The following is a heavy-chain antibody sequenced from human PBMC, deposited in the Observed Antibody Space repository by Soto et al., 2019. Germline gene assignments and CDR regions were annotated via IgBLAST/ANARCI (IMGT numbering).Heavy chain of an antibody. V-gene: IGHV3-33*01. CDR3: ARDILYYYYGMDV. Sequence: PGGSLRLSCAASGFTFSSYGMHWVRQAPGKGLEWVAVIWYDGSNKYYADSVKGRFTISRDNSKNTLYLQMNSLRAEDTAVYYCARDILYYYYGMDVWGQGTTVTVSS. CDR2: IWYDGSNK. CDR1: GFTFSSYG. J-gene: IGHJ6*02.